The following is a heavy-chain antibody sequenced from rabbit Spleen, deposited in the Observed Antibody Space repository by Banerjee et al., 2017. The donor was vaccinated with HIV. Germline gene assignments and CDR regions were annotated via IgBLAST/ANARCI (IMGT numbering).Heavy chain of an antibody. CDR2: IEPIFGNT. Sequence: QSLEESGGDLVKPGASLTLTCTASGISFSAGYYMCWVRQAPGKGLEWIGYIEPIFGNTYFATWVNGRFTISSHNAQNTLYLQLNSLTAADTATYFCVRDQAHMLDLWGPGTLVTVS. CDR1: GISFSAGYY. V-gene: IGHV1S40*01. J-gene: IGHJ4*01. CDR3: VRDQAHMLDL. D-gene: IGHD1-1*01.